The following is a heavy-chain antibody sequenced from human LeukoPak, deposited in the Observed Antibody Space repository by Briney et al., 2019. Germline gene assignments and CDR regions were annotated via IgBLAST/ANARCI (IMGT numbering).Heavy chain of an antibody. CDR3: AKDLAIDYGDYFDY. Sequence: GGSLRLSCAASGFTFSSYAMSWVRQAPGKGLEWVSSISSSSSYIYYADSVKGRFTISRDNAKNTLYLQMNSLRAEDTAVYYCAKDLAIDYGDYFDYWGQGTLVTVSS. CDR2: ISSSSSYI. CDR1: GFTFSSYA. D-gene: IGHD4-17*01. J-gene: IGHJ4*02. V-gene: IGHV3-21*04.